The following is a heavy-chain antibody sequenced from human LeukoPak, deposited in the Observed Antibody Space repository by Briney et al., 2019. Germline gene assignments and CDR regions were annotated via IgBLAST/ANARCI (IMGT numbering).Heavy chain of an antibody. CDR3: AKDGVSAYSSSA. V-gene: IGHV3-53*01. CDR2: IYSGGST. D-gene: IGHD6-6*01. J-gene: IGHJ5*02. CDR1: GFTVSSNY. Sequence: GGSLRLSCAASGFTVSSNYMSWVRQAPGKGLEWVSVIYSGGSTYYADSVKGRFTISRDNSKNTLYLQMNSLRAEDPAVYYCAKDGVSAYSSSAWGQGTLVTVSS.